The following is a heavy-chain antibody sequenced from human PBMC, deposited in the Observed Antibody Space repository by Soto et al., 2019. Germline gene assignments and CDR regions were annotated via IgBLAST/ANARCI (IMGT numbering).Heavy chain of an antibody. CDR3: ASRTGTQYYYMDV. J-gene: IGHJ6*03. V-gene: IGHV4-59*08. Sequence: SETLSLTCTVSGGSISSYYWSWIRQPPGKGLEWIGSTFFSGSTNYNPSLKSRVAMSLDTSKNQFSLKLTSVTAADTAVYYCASRTGTQYYYMDVWGKGTTVTVSS. CDR1: GGSISSYY. CDR2: TFFSGST. D-gene: IGHD1-1*01.